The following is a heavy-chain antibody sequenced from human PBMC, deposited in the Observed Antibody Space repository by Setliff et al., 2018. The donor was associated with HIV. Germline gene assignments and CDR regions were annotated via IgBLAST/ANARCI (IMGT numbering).Heavy chain of an antibody. CDR3: ARDHDSSAYTYFDY. Sequence: SVKVSCKASGGSFSSFGINWVRQAPGQGLEWMGGVIPMYITVNYAQKFQGRVTITTDESTSTAYMELSSLRSEDTAVYYCARDHDSSAYTYFDYWGQGTLVTVSS. CDR2: VIPMYITV. D-gene: IGHD3-22*01. V-gene: IGHV1-69*05. J-gene: IGHJ4*02. CDR1: GGSFSSFG.